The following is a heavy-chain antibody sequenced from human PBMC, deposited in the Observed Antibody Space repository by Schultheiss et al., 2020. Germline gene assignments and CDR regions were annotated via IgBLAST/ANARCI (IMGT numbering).Heavy chain of an antibody. D-gene: IGHD3-22*01. CDR3: AKGYDSSGYYRLIDY. V-gene: IGHV3-23*01. Sequence: GGSLRLSCAASGFTFSSYAMSWVRQAPGKGLECVSSISGGGGSTYYTDSVKGRFTISRDNSKNTLYLQMNSLRAEDTAVYYCAKGYDSSGYYRLIDYWGQGTLVTVSS. CDR2: ISGGGGST. CDR1: GFTFSSYA. J-gene: IGHJ4*02.